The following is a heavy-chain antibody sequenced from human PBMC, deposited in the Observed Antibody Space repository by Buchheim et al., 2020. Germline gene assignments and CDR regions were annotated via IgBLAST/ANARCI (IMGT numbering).Heavy chain of an antibody. V-gene: IGHV3-23*04. J-gene: IGHJ6*02. CDR1: GFTFSSYA. Sequence: EVQLVESGGGLVQPGGSLRLSCAASGFTFSSYAMSWVRQAPGKGLEWVSAISGSGGSTYYADSVKGRFTISSDNSKNTLYLTMNSLRAEDTAVYYCAKDPYYDILALWNGMDVWGQGTT. CDR3: AKDPYYDILALWNGMDV. CDR2: ISGSGGST. D-gene: IGHD3-9*01.